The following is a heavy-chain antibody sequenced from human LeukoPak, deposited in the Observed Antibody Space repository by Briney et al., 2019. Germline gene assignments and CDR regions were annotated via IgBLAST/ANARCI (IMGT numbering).Heavy chain of an antibody. CDR1: GYTFTGYY. CDR3: ARGSIVVVPAAIREGYYFDY. V-gene: IGHV1-69*13. Sequence: SVKVSCKASGYTFTGYYMHWVRQAPGQGLEWMGGIIPIFGTANYAQKFQGRVTITADESTSTAYMELSSLRSEDTAVYYCARGSIVVVPAAIREGYYFDYWGQGTLVTVSS. D-gene: IGHD2-2*02. J-gene: IGHJ4*02. CDR2: IIPIFGTA.